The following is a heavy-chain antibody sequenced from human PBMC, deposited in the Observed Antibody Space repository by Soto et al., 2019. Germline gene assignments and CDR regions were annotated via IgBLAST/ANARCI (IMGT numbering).Heavy chain of an antibody. D-gene: IGHD2-15*01. V-gene: IGHV3-15*01. CDR2: VKSKTDGATT. CDR3: TTDCSGGSCYPGADYYYYGMDV. CDR1: GFSFSYAW. Sequence: EVQLVESGGGLVKPGGSLRLSCAASGFSFSYAWMSWVRQAPGKRLEWVGRVKSKTDGATTDYAAPVKGRFSISRDDSKTTVYLQMNSLKAEDTAVYYCTTDCSGGSCYPGADYYYYGMDVWGQGTTVTVSS. J-gene: IGHJ6*02.